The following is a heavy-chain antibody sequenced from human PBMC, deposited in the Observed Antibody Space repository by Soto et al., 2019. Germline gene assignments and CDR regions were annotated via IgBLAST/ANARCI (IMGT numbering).Heavy chain of an antibody. CDR3: ASTIAARPPYYYGMDV. CDR1: GYSFTSYW. J-gene: IGHJ6*02. V-gene: IGHV5-10-1*01. Sequence: PGESLKSSGKGSGYSFTSYWISWVRQMPGKGLEWMGRIDPSDSYTNDSPSFQGHVTISADKSISTAYLQWSSLKASDTAMYYCASTIAARPPYYYGMDVWGQGTTVTVSS. D-gene: IGHD6-6*01. CDR2: IDPSDSYT.